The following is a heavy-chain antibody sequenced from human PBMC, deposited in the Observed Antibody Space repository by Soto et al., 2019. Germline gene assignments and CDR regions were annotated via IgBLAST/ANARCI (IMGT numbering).Heavy chain of an antibody. V-gene: IGHV3-23*01. CDR3: AKDLRSGWYVGGSRTIDY. CDR1: GFTFSSYA. J-gene: IGHJ4*02. CDR2: ISGSGGST. D-gene: IGHD6-19*01. Sequence: EVQLLESGGGLVQPGGSLRLSCAASGFTFSSYAMSWVRQAPGKGLEWVSAISGSGGSTYYADSVKGRFTISRDNSKNTLYLQMNSLRAEDTAVYYCAKDLRSGWYVGGSRTIDYWGQGTLVTVSS.